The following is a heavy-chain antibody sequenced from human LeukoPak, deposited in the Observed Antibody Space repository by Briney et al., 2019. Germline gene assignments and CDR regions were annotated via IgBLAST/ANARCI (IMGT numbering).Heavy chain of an antibody. D-gene: IGHD6-19*01. Sequence: PSETLSLTCAVSGGSISSSNWWSWVRQPPGKGLEWIGEIYHSGSTNYNPSLKSRVTISVDKSKNQFSLKLSSVTAADTAVYYCANRIAVAGTSSPLDYWGQGTLVTVSS. V-gene: IGHV4-4*02. J-gene: IGHJ4*02. CDR2: IYHSGST. CDR3: ANRIAVAGTSSPLDY. CDR1: GGSISSSNW.